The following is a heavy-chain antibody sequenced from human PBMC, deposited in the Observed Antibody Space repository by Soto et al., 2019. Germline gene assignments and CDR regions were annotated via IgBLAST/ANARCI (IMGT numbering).Heavy chain of an antibody. D-gene: IGHD2-8*01. CDR1: GYTFNSYG. V-gene: IGHV1-18*01. J-gene: IGHJ6*02. CDR2: ISAYNGNT. Sequence: GASLKVSCKSSGYTFNSYGISWVRQAPGQGLEWMGWISAYNGNTNYPQSLQGRLTMTTDTSTTTAYMELRSLRSDDTAVYYCARDPYHVLMVNAPNLYGMDVWGQGTTVTVSS. CDR3: ARDPYHVLMVNAPNLYGMDV.